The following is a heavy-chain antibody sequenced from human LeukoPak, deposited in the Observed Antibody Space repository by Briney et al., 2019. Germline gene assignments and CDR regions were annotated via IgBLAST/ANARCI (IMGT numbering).Heavy chain of an antibody. CDR2: NHKGAIT. Sequence: GGSLRPPCAASGFTVSSNYLTWVRQAPGKGLEGVPVNHKGAITYYADTVKGRFTISRDNSKNTLYLQMNSLRAEDTAVYYCARDRRIAVAGMIYYYMDVWGKGTTVTISS. J-gene: IGHJ6*03. D-gene: IGHD6-19*01. V-gene: IGHV3-53*01. CDR3: ARDRRIAVAGMIYYYMDV. CDR1: GFTVSSNY.